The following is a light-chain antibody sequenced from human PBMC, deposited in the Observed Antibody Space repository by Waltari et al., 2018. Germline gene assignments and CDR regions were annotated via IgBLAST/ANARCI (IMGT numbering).Light chain of an antibody. J-gene: IGLJ1*01. CDR3: CSYAGGYTYV. CDR2: DVS. V-gene: IGLV2-11*01. Sequence: QSALTQPRSVSGSPGQSVTISCTGTSSDVGGYNYVSWYQQHPGKAPKLMIYDVSERPSGVPDRFSSSKSGNTASLTISGLQAEDEADYYCCSYAGGYTYVFGIGTKVTVL. CDR1: SSDVGGYNY.